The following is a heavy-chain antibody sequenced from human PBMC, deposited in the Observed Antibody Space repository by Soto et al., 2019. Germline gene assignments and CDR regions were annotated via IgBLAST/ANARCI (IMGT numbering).Heavy chain of an antibody. D-gene: IGHD2-2*01. CDR1: GFAYSPYG. Sequence: EVQVVESGGGLVKPGGSLRLSCAASGFAYSPYGMNWVRQAPGKGLEWVSSISSGGDYIFYADSVKGRFTISRDNAKNSLYLQMNSLRAEDAAVYYCARMGGSCSTASCFAYFDSWGQGTLVTVSS. CDR2: ISSGGDYI. J-gene: IGHJ4*02. V-gene: IGHV3-21*06. CDR3: ARMGGSCSTASCFAYFDS.